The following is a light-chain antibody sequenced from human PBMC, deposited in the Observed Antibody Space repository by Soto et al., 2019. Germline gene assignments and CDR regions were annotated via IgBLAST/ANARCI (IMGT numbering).Light chain of an antibody. CDR2: GAS. V-gene: IGKV3-15*01. CDR3: HQYNSWPPHT. Sequence: EIVMTQSPATLSVSPGERATLSCRASQSVSSNLAWYQQKPGQAPRLLIYGASTRATGVPARFSGSGSGTEFTLSISSLQSEDSAVYYCHQYNSWPPHTFGQGTRLEIK. J-gene: IGKJ5*01. CDR1: QSVSSN.